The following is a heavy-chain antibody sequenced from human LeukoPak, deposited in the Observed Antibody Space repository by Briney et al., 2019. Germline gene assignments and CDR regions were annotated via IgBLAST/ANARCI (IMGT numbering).Heavy chain of an antibody. V-gene: IGHV1-8*01. CDR3: ARTPGYSSNLRNAFDI. D-gene: IGHD6-13*01. J-gene: IGHJ3*02. Sequence: ASVKVSCKASGYTFTSYDINWVRQATGQGLEWMGWMNPNSANTGYAQKFQGRVTMTRNTSISTAYMELSSPRSEDTAVYYCARTPGYSSNLRNAFDIWGQGTMVTVSS. CDR1: GYTFTSYD. CDR2: MNPNSANT.